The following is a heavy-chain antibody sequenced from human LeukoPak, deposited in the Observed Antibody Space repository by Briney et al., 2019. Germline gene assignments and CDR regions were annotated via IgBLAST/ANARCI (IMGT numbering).Heavy chain of an antibody. CDR1: GYTFTGHY. Sequence: ASVKVSCKASGYTFTGHYIHWVRQAPGQGLEWMGWINPNSGGTNSAQKFQGRVTMTRDTSISTAYMELSRLRSDDTAVYYCARDGGLNTNFDYWGQGTLVTVSS. CDR3: ARDGGLNTNFDY. V-gene: IGHV1-2*02. CDR2: INPNSGGT. D-gene: IGHD2-15*01. J-gene: IGHJ4*02.